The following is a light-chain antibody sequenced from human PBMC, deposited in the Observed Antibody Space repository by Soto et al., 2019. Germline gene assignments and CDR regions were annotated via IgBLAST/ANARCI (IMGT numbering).Light chain of an antibody. CDR2: EAT. Sequence: QSALTQPASVFGSPGQSITISCTGTSSDVGGYNFVSWYQQLPGKAPKLMIYEATSRPSGVSNRFSGSKSSNTASLTISGLQPEDEAEYYCSSYTTSSTVVFGTGTKVTVL. CDR1: SSDVGGYNF. J-gene: IGLJ1*01. CDR3: SSYTTSSTVV. V-gene: IGLV2-14*03.